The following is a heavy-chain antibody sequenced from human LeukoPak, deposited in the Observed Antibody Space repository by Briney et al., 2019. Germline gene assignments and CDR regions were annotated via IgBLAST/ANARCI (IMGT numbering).Heavy chain of an antibody. CDR2: INPSGGST. D-gene: IGHD2-21*02. V-gene: IGHV1-46*01. Sequence: ASVKVSCKASGYSFTIYYMHWVRQAPGQGLEWMGIINPSGGSTSYAQKFQGRVTMTRDMSTSTVYMELSSLRSEDTAVYYCARGGGDCEYCYYYYYMDVWGKGTTVTVSS. CDR1: GYSFTIYY. J-gene: IGHJ6*03. CDR3: ARGGGDCEYCYYYYYMDV.